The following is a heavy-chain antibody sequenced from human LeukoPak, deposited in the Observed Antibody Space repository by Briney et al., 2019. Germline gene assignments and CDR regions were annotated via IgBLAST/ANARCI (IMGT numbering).Heavy chain of an antibody. CDR1: GYSISSGRY. J-gene: IGHJ4*02. D-gene: IGHD3-10*01. CDR3: AREDPGDYGSGSYSY. V-gene: IGHV4-38-2*02. CDR2: VYHSGST. Sequence: PSETLSLTCTVSGYSISSGRYWGWIRQPPGKGLEWIGSVYHSGSTYYNPSLKSRVTISVDTSKNQFSLKLSSVTAADTAVYYCAREDPGDYGSGSYSYWGQGTLVTVSS.